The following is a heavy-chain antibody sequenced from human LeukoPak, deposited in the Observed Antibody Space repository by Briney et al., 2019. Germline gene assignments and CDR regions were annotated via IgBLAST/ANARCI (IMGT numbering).Heavy chain of an antibody. V-gene: IGHV1-18*01. CDR1: GYTFTSYG. CDR2: ISAYNGNT. Sequence: ASVKVSCKASGYTFTSYGISWVRQAPGQGLEWMGWISAYNGNTNYAQKLQGRVTMTTDTSTSTAYVELRSLRSDDTAVYYCARVATHSGSYYLGRYYFDYWGQGTLVTVSS. J-gene: IGHJ4*02. D-gene: IGHD1-26*01. CDR3: ARVATHSGSYYLGRYYFDY.